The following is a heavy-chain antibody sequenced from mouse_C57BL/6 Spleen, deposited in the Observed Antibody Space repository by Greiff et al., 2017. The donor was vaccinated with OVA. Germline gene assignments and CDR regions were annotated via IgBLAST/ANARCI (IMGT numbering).Heavy chain of an antibody. CDR3: ERRGVCITRVVNYFDY. Sequence: VQLQQSGAELVKPGASVKISCKASGYAFSSYWMNWVKQRPGKGLEWIGEIYPGDGDTNYNGKFKGKATLTADKSSSTAYMQLSSLTSEDSAVYFCERRGVCITRVVNYFDYWGQGTTLTVSS. D-gene: IGHD1-1*01. V-gene: IGHV1-80*01. CDR2: IYPGDGDT. J-gene: IGHJ2*01. CDR1: GYAFSSYW.